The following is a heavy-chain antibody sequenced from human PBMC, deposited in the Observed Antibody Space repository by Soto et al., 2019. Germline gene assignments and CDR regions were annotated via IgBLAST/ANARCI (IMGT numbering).Heavy chain of an antibody. J-gene: IGHJ4*02. CDR3: PKDPYFDS. Sequence: GWSLRLSCAASGFPFSSYGIDWVRQAPGKGLEWVAVISYSGSNKYYADSVKGRFTISRDNSKNTLYLQMNSLTAEDTAVYYCPKDPYFDSWGPGTLVTVSS. CDR1: GFPFSSYG. V-gene: IGHV3-30*18. CDR2: ISYSGSNK.